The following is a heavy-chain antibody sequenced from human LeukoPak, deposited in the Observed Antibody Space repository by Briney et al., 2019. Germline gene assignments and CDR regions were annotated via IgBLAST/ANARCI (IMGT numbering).Heavy chain of an antibody. V-gene: IGHV3-66*01. CDR3: ARGYFDWLPVDY. J-gene: IGHJ4*02. CDR1: GFTVSSNY. CDR2: IYSGGST. Sequence: GGSLRLSCAASGFTVSSNYMSWVRQAPGKGLEWVSVIYSGGSTYYADSVKGRFTISRDNSKNTLYLQMNSLRAEDTAVYYCARGYFDWLPVDYWGQGILVTVSS. D-gene: IGHD3-9*01.